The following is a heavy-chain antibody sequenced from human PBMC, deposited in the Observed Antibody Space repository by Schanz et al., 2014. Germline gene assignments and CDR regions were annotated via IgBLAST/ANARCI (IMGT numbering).Heavy chain of an antibody. CDR3: ATCSGGTCHAKPVLDN. V-gene: IGHV1-69*04. J-gene: IGHJ4*02. CDR1: GGTFVTFF. CDR2: ISPLLGVA. Sequence: QVHLVQSGAEVKEPGSSVKVSCKPSGGTFVTFFFTWVRQAPGQGPQWMGRISPLLGVANYAQEFQGRLTSTADTSTSTDYMELSSLRSEDTAVYYCATCSGGTCHAKPVLDNWGQGTLVTVSS. D-gene: IGHD2-15*01.